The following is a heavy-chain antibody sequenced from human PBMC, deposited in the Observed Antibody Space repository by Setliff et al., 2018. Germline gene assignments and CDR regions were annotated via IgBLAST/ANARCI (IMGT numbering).Heavy chain of an antibody. CDR2: IFYSDTA. Sequence: TLSLTCTVSGGSIGPHYWSWIRQAPGKGLEWIGHIFYSDTAKYNPSLESRAAISVDSSKNQFSLKLRSVTAADTAVYYCARDRATVIRGVTSFFYYYMDVWGGGTTVTVSS. CDR1: GGSIGPHY. D-gene: IGHD3-10*01. J-gene: IGHJ6*03. CDR3: ARDRATVIRGVTSFFYYYMDV. V-gene: IGHV4-59*11.